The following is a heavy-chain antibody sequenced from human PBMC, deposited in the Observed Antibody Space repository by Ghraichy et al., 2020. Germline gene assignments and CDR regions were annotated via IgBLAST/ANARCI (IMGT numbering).Heavy chain of an antibody. D-gene: IGHD3-9*01. Sequence: GESLNISCAASGFSFSTYAMSWVRQAPGKGLEWVSSISGSGGNTYYADSVKGRFTISRDNSKNTLYLQMNSLRAEDTAVYYCAKIFSYYFDYWGQGTLVTVSS. CDR1: GFSFSTYA. CDR3: AKIFSYYFDY. CDR2: ISGSGGNT. J-gene: IGHJ4*02. V-gene: IGHV3-23*01.